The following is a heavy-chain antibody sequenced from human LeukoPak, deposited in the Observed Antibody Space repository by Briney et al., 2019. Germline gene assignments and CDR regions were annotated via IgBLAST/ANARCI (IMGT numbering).Heavy chain of an antibody. CDR1: GFPFSRYW. CDR3: AKDRDGYGPYYFDH. CDR2: ISGSGVYT. D-gene: IGHD5-18*01. V-gene: IGHV3-23*01. J-gene: IGHJ4*02. Sequence: GGSLRLSCAASGFPFSRYWMNWVRQAPGKGLEWVSGISGSGVYTSYADSVKGRFTISRDNSKNTVYLQMNSLRAEDTALYYCAKDRDGYGPYYFDHWGQGTLVTVSS.